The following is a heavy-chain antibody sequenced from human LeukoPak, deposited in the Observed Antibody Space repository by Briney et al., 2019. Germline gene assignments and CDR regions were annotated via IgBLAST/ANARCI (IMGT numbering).Heavy chain of an antibody. D-gene: IGHD3-10*01. CDR2: IIPILGIA. J-gene: IGHJ3*02. CDR1: GGTFSSYA. Sequence: SVKVSCKASGGTFSSYAISWVRQAPGQGLEWMGRIIPILGIANYAQKFQGRVTIIADKSTSTAYMELSSLRSEDTAVYYCAREVRGVPGVDAFDIWGQGTMVTVSS. V-gene: IGHV1-69*04. CDR3: AREVRGVPGVDAFDI.